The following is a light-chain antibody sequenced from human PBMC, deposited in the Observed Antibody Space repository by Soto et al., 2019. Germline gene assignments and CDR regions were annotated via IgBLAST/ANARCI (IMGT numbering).Light chain of an antibody. CDR3: QQSYSTPYT. Sequence: DIQMTQSPSSLSASIGDRVTITCRASQSFTTYLNWYQQKPGKAPNLLIHAAFSLQSGVPSRFSGSGSGTDFTLTISSLQPEDFATYYCQQSYSTPYTFGQGTSWRS. J-gene: IGKJ2*01. V-gene: IGKV1-39*01. CDR2: AAF. CDR1: QSFTTY.